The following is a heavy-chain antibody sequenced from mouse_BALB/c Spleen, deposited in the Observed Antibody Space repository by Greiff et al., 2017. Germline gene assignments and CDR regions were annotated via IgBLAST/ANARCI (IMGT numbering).Heavy chain of an antibody. V-gene: IGHV1-69*02. CDR2: IDPSDSYT. Sequence: VQLQQPGAELVKPGASVKLSCKASGYTFTSYWMHWVKQRPGQGLEWIGEIDPSDSYTNYNQKFKGKATLTVDKSSSTAYMQLSSLTSEDSAVYYCARWGLRRVDYWGQGTTLTVSS. CDR1: GYTFTSYW. CDR3: ARWGLRRVDY. J-gene: IGHJ2*01. D-gene: IGHD2-4*01.